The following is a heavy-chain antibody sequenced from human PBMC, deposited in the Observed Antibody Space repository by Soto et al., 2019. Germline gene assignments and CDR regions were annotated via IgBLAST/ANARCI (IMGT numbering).Heavy chain of an antibody. CDR3: ARATYDDESSGYYLDY. CDR2: IYYSGIT. V-gene: IGHV4-59*01. CDR1: GGSLTRYY. J-gene: IGHJ4*02. Sequence: QVQLPQSGPGLVKPSETLSLTCTVSGGSLTRYYWCWIRQPPGKGLVWIGYIYYSGITNSNPSLQSRVTISVDTSKNQFALKLSAVTSADTAVYDCARATYDDESSGYYLDYGGQGTLVTVAA. D-gene: IGHD3-22*01.